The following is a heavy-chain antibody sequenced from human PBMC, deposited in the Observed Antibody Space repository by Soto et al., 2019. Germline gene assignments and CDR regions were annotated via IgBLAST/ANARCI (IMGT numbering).Heavy chain of an antibody. CDR1: GASVSSRSSY. J-gene: IGHJ5*01. V-gene: IGHV4-39*01. CDR2: FFSGTT. CDR3: ATTRGLAVGGSFDS. D-gene: IGHD3-16*01. Sequence: PSETLSLTCTGSGASVSSRSSYWAWIRQAPGKGLEWIGTFFSGTTFSNPSLRSRVTISLDTSKNQASLKLRSVAAPDTAIYYCATTRGLAVGGSFDSWGQGTLVT.